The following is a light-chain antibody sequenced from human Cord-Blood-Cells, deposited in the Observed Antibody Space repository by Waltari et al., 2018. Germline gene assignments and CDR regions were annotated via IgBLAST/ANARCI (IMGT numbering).Light chain of an antibody. CDR1: QSVSSN. Sequence: EIVMTQSPATLSVSPGERATLSCRASQSVSSNLAWYQQKPGQAPRLRIYGASTRATGIPARFSGSGSGTEFTITISSLQSEDFAVYYCQQYNNWPRTFGQGTKVEIK. CDR2: GAS. V-gene: IGKV3-15*01. J-gene: IGKJ1*01. CDR3: QQYNNWPRT.